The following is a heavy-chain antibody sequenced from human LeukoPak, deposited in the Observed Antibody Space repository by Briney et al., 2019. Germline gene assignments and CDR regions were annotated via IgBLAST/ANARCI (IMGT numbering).Heavy chain of an antibody. J-gene: IGHJ6*03. CDR2: ISSSGSTM. V-gene: IGHV3-48*03. Sequence: PGGSLRLSCAASGFTFSSYEMNWVRQAPGKGLEWISYISSSGSTMYYADSVKGRFTISRDNAKNSLYLQMNSLRAEDTAVYYCARDPSSWYYYYMDVWGKGTTVTVSS. D-gene: IGHD6-13*01. CDR1: GFTFSSYE. CDR3: ARDPSSWYYYYMDV.